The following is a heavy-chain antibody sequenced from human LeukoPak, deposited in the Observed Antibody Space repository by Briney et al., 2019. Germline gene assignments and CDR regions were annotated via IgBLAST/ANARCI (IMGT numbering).Heavy chain of an antibody. V-gene: IGHV4-39*07. CDR2: IYYSGST. D-gene: IGHD6-19*01. CDR1: GGSISSSSYY. CDR3: ARDQQWLEPLYYFEY. J-gene: IGHJ4*02. Sequence: PSETLSLTCTVSGGSISSSSYYWGWIRQPPGKGLEWIGSIYYSGSTYYNPSLKSRVTISVDTSKNQFSLKLNSVTAADTAIYYCARDQQWLEPLYYFEYWGQGTLVTVSS.